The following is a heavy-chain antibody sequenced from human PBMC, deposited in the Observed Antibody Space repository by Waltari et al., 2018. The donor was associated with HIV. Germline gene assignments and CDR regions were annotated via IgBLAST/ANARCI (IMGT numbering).Heavy chain of an antibody. CDR2: IYYTGRT. CDR3: ARVLFAVGSNWFDP. J-gene: IGHJ5*02. CDR1: GGSFNSYH. D-gene: IGHD1-26*01. V-gene: IGHV4-59*01. Sequence: QVQLQESGPGLVKTSETLSLTCTVSGGSFNSYHWTWIRQPPGKGLEWIGYIYYTGRTNCNPSLKGRVTISVDTSKNQFSLKLSSVTAADTAVYYCARVLFAVGSNWFDPWGQGTLVTVSS.